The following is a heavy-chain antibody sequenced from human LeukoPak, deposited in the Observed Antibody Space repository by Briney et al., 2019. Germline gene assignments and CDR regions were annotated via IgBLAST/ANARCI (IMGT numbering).Heavy chain of an antibody. CDR1: GGSFSGYY. CDR3: ARGHYYGSGSFDY. J-gene: IGHJ4*02. D-gene: IGHD3-10*01. CDR2: INHSGST. V-gene: IGHV4-34*01. Sequence: PSETLSLTCAVYGGSFSGYYWSWIRQPPGKGLEWIGEINHSGSTNYNPSLKSRVTISVDTSKNQFSLKLSSVTAADTAVHYCARGHYYGSGSFDYWGQGTLVTVSS.